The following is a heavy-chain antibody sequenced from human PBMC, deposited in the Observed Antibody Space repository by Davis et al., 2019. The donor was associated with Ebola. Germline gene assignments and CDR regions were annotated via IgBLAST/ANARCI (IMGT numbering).Heavy chain of an antibody. V-gene: IGHV4-34*01. J-gene: IGHJ5*02. Sequence: SETLSLTCAVYGGSFSGYYWSWIRQPPGKGLEWIGEINHSGSTNYNPSLKSRVTISVDTSKNQFSLKLSSVTAADTAVYYCARAYYDSSSFDPWGQGTLVTVSS. CDR2: INHSGST. D-gene: IGHD3-22*01. CDR1: GGSFSGYY. CDR3: ARAYYDSSSFDP.